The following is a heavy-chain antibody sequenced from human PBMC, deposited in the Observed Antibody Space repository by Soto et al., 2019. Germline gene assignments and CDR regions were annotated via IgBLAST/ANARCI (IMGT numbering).Heavy chain of an antibody. CDR1: GVSFSTYA. V-gene: IGHV1-69*01. J-gene: IGHJ6*02. Sequence: QVQLVQSGAEVKKPGSSVKVSCKASGVSFSTYAISWVRQAPGQGLEWMGGIIPVFGATRYAQNFQGRVTITADESTNTAYMELSSLSSEDTALSYCATHQNLHYGDVYSYSPIAVWGRGTTVTVSS. D-gene: IGHD4-17*01. CDR3: ATHQNLHYGDVYSYSPIAV. CDR2: IIPVFGAT.